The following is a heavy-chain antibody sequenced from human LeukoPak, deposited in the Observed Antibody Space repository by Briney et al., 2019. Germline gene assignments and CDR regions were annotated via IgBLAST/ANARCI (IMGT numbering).Heavy chain of an antibody. Sequence: PSGTLSLTCTVSGGSISSYYWSWIRQPPGRGLEWIGYIYYSGSTNYNPSLKSRVTISVDTSKNQFSLKLSSVTAADTAVYYCARRGSYCSGGSCYFYFDYWGQGTLVTVSS. D-gene: IGHD2-15*01. CDR1: GGSISSYY. CDR3: ARRGSYCSGGSCYFYFDY. J-gene: IGHJ4*02. CDR2: IYYSGST. V-gene: IGHV4-59*08.